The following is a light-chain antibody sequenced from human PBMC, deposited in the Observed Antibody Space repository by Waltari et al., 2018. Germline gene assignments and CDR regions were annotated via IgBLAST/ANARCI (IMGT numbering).Light chain of an antibody. J-gene: IGKJ2*01. V-gene: IGKV4-1*01. CDR2: WAS. Sequence: DIVLTQSPDSLAVSLGERATIHCKSSQGGLYNSNNKNSLVWYQQKPGQPPKLLIYWASTRESGVPDRFSGSGSGTDFPLTINSLQAEDVAVYYCHQDYTLPYTFGQGTKVEIK. CDR3: HQDYTLPYT. CDR1: QGGLYNSNNKNS.